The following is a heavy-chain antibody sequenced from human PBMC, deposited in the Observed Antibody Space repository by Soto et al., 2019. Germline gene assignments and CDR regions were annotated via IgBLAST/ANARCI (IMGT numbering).Heavy chain of an antibody. V-gene: IGHV3-30-3*01. CDR2: ISFDGTTD. CDR3: ARDNRDCSAFNCYNPGRVFGLDV. J-gene: IGHJ6*02. CDR1: GFNFNNYN. Sequence: PVGSLRLSCVASGFNFNNYNLHWVRQAPSNSLESVAVISFDGTTDYYADSVKGRFTVSRDNFKNILSLQMDSLRPEDTAVYYCARDNRDCSAFNCYNPGRVFGLDVWGQGTTVTVSS. D-gene: IGHD2-15*01.